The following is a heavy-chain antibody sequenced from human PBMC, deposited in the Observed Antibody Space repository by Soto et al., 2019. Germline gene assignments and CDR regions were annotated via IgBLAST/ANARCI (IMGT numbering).Heavy chain of an antibody. D-gene: IGHD7-27*01. CDR1: GASITRYY. CDR3: ARRTGDYWYFDL. J-gene: IGHJ2*01. CDR2: IYFTGTA. Sequence: QVQLQESGPGLVKPSETLSLTCTVSGASITRYYWSWIRQPPGKGLEYIGYIYFTGTANYNPSLKSRVTIAAAAAKKQFSLKLNSVTAADTAVYYCARRTGDYWYFDLWGRGTLVTVSS. V-gene: IGHV4-59*12.